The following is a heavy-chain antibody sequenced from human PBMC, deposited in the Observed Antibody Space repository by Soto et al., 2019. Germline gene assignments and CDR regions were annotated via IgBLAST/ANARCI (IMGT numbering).Heavy chain of an antibody. V-gene: IGHV3-48*01. J-gene: IGHJ6*02. CDR3: PRGAYSKHYHYGSDV. CDR2: ISSSSSTI. D-gene: IGHD4-4*01. CDR1: GFTFSNFS. Sequence: GGSLRLSCAASGFTFSNFSMNWVRQAPGKGLEWVSYISSSSSTIYYADSVKGRFTISRDISKNTLYLEMNGLRAEDTAVYYCPRGAYSKHYHYGSDVWGHGTTVTGSS.